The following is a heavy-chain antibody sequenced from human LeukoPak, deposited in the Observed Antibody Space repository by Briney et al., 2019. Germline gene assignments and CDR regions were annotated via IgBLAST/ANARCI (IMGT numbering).Heavy chain of an antibody. J-gene: IGHJ4*02. D-gene: IGHD6-13*01. Sequence: SETLSHTCTVSGGSISSGSYYWSWIRQPAGKGLEWIGRIYTSGSTNYNPSLKSRVTISVDTSKNQFSLKLSSVTAADTAVYYCARDQGSSSWHTFDYWGQGTLVTVSS. CDR2: IYTSGST. CDR1: GGSISSGSYY. CDR3: ARDQGSSSWHTFDY. V-gene: IGHV4-61*02.